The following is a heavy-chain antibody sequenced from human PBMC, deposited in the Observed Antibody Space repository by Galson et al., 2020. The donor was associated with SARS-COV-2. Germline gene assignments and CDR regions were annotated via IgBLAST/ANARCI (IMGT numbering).Heavy chain of an antibody. V-gene: IGHV3-73*01. CDR1: GFTFSGSA. CDR3: TRLSYYDSSGCV. CDR2: IRSKANSYAT. Sequence: GGSLRLSCAASGFTFSGSAMHWVRQASGKGLEWVGRIRSKANSYATAYAASVKGRFTISRDDSKNTAYLQMNSLKTEDTAVYYCTRLSYYDSSGCVWGQGTLVTVSS. J-gene: IGHJ4*02. D-gene: IGHD3-22*01.